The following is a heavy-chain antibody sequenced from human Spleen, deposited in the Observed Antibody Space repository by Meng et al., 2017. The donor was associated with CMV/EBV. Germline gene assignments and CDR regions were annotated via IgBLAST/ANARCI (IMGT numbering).Heavy chain of an antibody. CDR3: ARDRDDGKLLGLPYYYGMDV. J-gene: IGHJ6*02. CDR2: IHSGVSA. CDR1: GFTVSTTY. V-gene: IGHV3-53*01. Sequence: GGSLRLSCAASGFTVSTTYMTWVRQAPGKGLEWVSVIHSGVSAYYADSVKGRFTISRDNTKNSLYLQMNSLRAEDTAVYYCARDRDDGKLLGLPYYYGMDVWGQGTTVTVSS.